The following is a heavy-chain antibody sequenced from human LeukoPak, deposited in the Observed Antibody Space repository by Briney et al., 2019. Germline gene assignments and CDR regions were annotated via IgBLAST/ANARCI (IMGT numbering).Heavy chain of an antibody. D-gene: IGHD2-2*01. Sequence: SVKASCKASGGTFSSYAISWVRQAPGQGLEWMGGIIPIFGTANYAQKFQGRVTITTDESTSTAYMELSSLRSEDTAVYYCARASIVVVPAAIYYGDYYYYMDVWGKGTTVTVSS. CDR2: IIPIFGTA. J-gene: IGHJ6*03. V-gene: IGHV1-69*05. CDR1: GGTFSSYA. CDR3: ARASIVVVPAAIYYGDYYYYMDV.